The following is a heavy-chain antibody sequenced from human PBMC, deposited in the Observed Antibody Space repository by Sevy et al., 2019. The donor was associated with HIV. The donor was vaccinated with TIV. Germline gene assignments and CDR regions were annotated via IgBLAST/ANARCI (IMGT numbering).Heavy chain of an antibody. CDR3: ARDRRGLLLRRHYYYYGMDV. J-gene: IGHJ6*02. D-gene: IGHD4-17*01. CDR2: IGTAGDT. CDR1: GFTFSSYD. Sequence: GSLRLSCAASGFTFSSYDMHWVRQATGKGLEWVSAIGTAGDTYYPGSVKGRFTISRENAKNSLYLQMNSLRAGDTAVYYCARDRRGLLLRRHYYYYGMDVWGQGTTVTVSS. V-gene: IGHV3-13*01.